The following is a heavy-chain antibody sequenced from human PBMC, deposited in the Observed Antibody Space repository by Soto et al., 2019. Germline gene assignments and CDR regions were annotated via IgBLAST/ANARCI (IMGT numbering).Heavy chain of an antibody. V-gene: IGHV5-51*01. CDR3: ARRIYGANDY. CDR1: GYSFTNHW. D-gene: IGHD4-17*01. Sequence: PGESLKISCKASGYSFTNHWIDWVRQLPGQGLQWMGVIYPHDSDTKYSPSFQGHVTLSVDKSSSTAYLQWSGLKASDTAIYYCARRIYGANDYWGQGXLVTVYS. CDR2: IYPHDSDT. J-gene: IGHJ4*02.